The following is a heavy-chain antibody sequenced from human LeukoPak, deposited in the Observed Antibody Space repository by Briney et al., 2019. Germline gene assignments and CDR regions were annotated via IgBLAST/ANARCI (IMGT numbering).Heavy chain of an antibody. CDR3: AKERSGCFNY. Sequence: PAGSLRLSCAASGFTFSNYVMHWVRQAPGRGLEWVAFIRYDGSNQYYADSVKGRFTISRDNSKNTLYLQMNSLRAEDTAVYYCAKERSGCFNYWGQGTLVTVSS. D-gene: IGHD1-26*01. CDR1: GFTFSNYV. J-gene: IGHJ4*02. V-gene: IGHV3-30*02. CDR2: IRYDGSNQ.